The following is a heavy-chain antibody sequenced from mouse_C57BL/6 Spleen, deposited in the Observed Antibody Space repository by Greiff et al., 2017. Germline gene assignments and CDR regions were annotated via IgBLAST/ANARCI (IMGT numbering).Heavy chain of an antibody. CDR1: GFTFTDYY. V-gene: IGHV7-3*01. CDR3: ARYRDGSSSAWFAY. J-gene: IGHJ3*01. Sequence: EVQLKESGGGLVQPGGSLSLSCAASGFTFTDYYMSWVRQPPGKALEWLGFIRNKANGYTTEYSASVKGRFTISRDNSQSILYLQMNALRAEDSATYYCARYRDGSSSAWFAYWGQGTLVTVSA. CDR2: IRNKANGYTT. D-gene: IGHD1-1*01.